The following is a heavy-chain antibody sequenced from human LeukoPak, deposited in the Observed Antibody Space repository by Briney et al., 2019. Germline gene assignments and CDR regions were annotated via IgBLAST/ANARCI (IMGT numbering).Heavy chain of an antibody. Sequence: GGSLRLSCEASGFTFSDYWMSWVRQAPGKGPEWVANIKPDGSELYYVDSVKRRFTISRDHAKHSLYLQMYSLRVEDTAVYYCTRDVTGGYHIEGYWGQGTLVTVSS. CDR2: IKPDGSEL. J-gene: IGHJ4*02. V-gene: IGHV3-7*03. CDR3: TRDVTGGYHIEGY. CDR1: GFTFSDYW. D-gene: IGHD3-16*01.